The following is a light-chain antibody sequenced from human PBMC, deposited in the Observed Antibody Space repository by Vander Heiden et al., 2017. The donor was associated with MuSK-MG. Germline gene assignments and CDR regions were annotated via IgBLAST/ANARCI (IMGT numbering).Light chain of an antibody. V-gene: IGKV1-27*01. CDR1: QGISNY. CDR2: AAS. Sequence: DLQMTQSPSSLSASVGDRVTITCRASQGISNYLAWYQQKPGKVPKLLIYAASTLQSGVPSRFSGSGSGTDFTLTISSLQPEDVATYYCQKYNSALWITFGQGTRLEIK. CDR3: QKYNSALWIT. J-gene: IGKJ5*01.